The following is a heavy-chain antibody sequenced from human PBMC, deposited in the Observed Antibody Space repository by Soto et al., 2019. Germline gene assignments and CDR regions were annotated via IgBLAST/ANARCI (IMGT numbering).Heavy chain of an antibody. D-gene: IGHD6-6*01. V-gene: IGHV3-23*01. CDR3: GKDRWNSSSPNWFDP. CDR2: ISGSGGST. CDR1: GFTFSSYA. Sequence: PGGSLRLSCAASGFTFSSYAMSWVRQAPGKGLEWVSAISGSGGSTYYADSVKGRFTISRDNSKNTLYLQMNSLRAEDTAVHYCGKDRWNSSSPNWFDPWGQGTLVTVSS. J-gene: IGHJ5*02.